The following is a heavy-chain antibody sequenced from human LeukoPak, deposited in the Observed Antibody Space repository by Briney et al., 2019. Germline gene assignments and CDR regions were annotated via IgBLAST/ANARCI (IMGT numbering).Heavy chain of an antibody. J-gene: IGHJ4*02. Sequence: SETLSLTCTVSGGSISSYYWSWIRQPPGKGLEWIGYIYYSGSTNYNPSLKSRVTISVDTSKNQFSLKLISVTAADTAVYYCARAQSPYYFDYWGQGTLVTVSS. V-gene: IGHV4-59*01. D-gene: IGHD6-19*01. CDR2: IYYSGST. CDR1: GGSISSYY. CDR3: ARAQSPYYFDY.